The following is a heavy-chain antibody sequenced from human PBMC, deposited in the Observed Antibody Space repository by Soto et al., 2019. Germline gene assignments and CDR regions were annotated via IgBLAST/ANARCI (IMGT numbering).Heavy chain of an antibody. V-gene: IGHV4-30-4*01. J-gene: IGHJ3*02. Sequence: SETLSLTCTVSGGSISSGDYYWSWIRQPPGKGLEWIGYIYYSGSTYYHPSLKSRVTISVDTSKNQFSLKLSSVTAADTAVYYCARVTSHYYDSSGSLAFDIWGQGTMVTVSS. CDR1: GGSISSGDYY. CDR2: IYYSGST. D-gene: IGHD3-22*01. CDR3: ARVTSHYYDSSGSLAFDI.